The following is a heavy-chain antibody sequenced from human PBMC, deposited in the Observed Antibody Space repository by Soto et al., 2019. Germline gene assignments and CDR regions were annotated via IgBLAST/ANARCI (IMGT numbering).Heavy chain of an antibody. CDR2: INQDGSQR. J-gene: IGHJ6*03. Sequence: HLGGSLRLSCAASGFTFSNNWMSWVRQAPGKGLEWVANINQDGSQRYYVDSVKGRFTISRDNAQSSLYLQMSSLRVEDTAVYYCARVDTTNHGFMDVWGKGTTVTVSS. CDR1: GFTFSNNW. V-gene: IGHV3-7*01. D-gene: IGHD1-1*01. CDR3: ARVDTTNHGFMDV.